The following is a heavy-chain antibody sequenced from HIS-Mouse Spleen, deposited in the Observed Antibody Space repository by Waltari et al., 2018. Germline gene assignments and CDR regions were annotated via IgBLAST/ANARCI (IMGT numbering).Heavy chain of an antibody. Sequence: QVQLVESGGGVVQPGRSLRLSCAASGFPFRSYAIHWVRQAPGKGLEWVAVISDDGSNKYYADSVKGRFTISRDNSKNTLYLQMNSLRAEDTAVYYCARGGLVGRFDPWGQGTLVTVSS. CDR3: ARGGLVGRFDP. CDR1: GFPFRSYA. J-gene: IGHJ5*02. V-gene: IGHV3-30*04. CDR2: ISDDGSNK. D-gene: IGHD6-6*01.